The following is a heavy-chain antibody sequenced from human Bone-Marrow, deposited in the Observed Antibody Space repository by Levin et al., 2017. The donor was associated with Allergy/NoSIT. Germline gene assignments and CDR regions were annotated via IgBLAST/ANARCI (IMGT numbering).Heavy chain of an antibody. CDR1: GFTFSSYS. Sequence: GGSLRLSCAASGFTFSSYSMNWVRQAPGKGLEWVSYISSSSSTIYYADSVKGRFTISRDNAKNSLYLQMNSLRAEDTAVYYCARSYTRYFDWLSIWGQGTMVTVSS. J-gene: IGHJ3*02. V-gene: IGHV3-48*01. CDR3: ARSYTRYFDWLSI. CDR2: ISSSSSTI. D-gene: IGHD3-9*01.